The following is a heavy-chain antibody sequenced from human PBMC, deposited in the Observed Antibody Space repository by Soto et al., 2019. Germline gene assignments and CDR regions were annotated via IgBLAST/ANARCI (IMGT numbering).Heavy chain of an antibody. D-gene: IGHD6-13*01. CDR1: GGSFSCYY. J-gene: IGHJ4*02. CDR2: INHSGST. V-gene: IGHV4-34*01. Sequence: SETLSLTCAVYGGSFSCYYWSWIRQPPGKGLEWIGEINHSGSTNYNPSLKSRVTISVDTSKNQFSLKLSSVTAADTAVYYCARGEGSKQQGTFDYWGQGTLVTVSS. CDR3: ARGEGSKQQGTFDY.